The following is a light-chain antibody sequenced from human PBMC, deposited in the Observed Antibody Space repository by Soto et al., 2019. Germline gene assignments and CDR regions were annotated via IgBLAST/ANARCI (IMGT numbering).Light chain of an antibody. J-gene: IGKJ1*01. V-gene: IGKV3-20*01. CDR1: QSVSSTL. CDR3: HHYFCSPT. Sequence: EIVLTQSPGTLSLTPGERATLSCRASQSVSSTLLAWYQQKPGQAPKVLIYGASTRATGIPASFICSRSGTYFTLTIRPLAPDGFAVYYCHHYFCSPTFGQGTNV. CDR2: GAS.